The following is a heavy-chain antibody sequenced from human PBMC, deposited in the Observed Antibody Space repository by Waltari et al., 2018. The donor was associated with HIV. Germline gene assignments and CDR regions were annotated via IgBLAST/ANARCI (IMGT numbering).Heavy chain of an antibody. V-gene: IGHV1-69*01. CDR1: GGTISNYG. CDR2: IIPMFGTA. CDR3: ARGKDSSSWYHDSHYYGMDV. D-gene: IGHD6-13*01. J-gene: IGHJ6*02. Sequence: QVQLVQSGAEVKKPGSSVKVSCKASGGTISNYGIRWVRQAPGQGLEWMGGIIPMFGTAKYAQKFQGRVTITADESTSTAYMEVSSLRHEDTAVYYCARGKDSSSWYHDSHYYGMDVWGQGTTVTVSS.